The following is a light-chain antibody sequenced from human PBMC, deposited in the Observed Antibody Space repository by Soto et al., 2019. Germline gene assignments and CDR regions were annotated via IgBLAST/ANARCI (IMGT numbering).Light chain of an antibody. Sequence: EIVLTHSPGTLSLSPLERANLXWMPSQSVSSSYLAWYQQKPGQAPRLLIYGASSRATGIPDRFSGSGSGTEFTLTISSLQPDDFATYYCQQYNSYSWTFGQGTKVDIK. CDR2: GAS. CDR1: QSVSSSY. V-gene: IGKV3-20*01. CDR3: QQYNSYSWT. J-gene: IGKJ1*01.